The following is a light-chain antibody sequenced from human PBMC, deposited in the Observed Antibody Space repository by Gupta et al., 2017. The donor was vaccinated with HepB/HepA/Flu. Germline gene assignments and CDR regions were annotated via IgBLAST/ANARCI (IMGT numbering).Light chain of an antibody. Sequence: DIQMTQSPSSLSASVGDKVTITCRASQGISNYLAWHQQKPGKVPNLLIYAASTLQSGVPSRFSGSGSGTYFTLTISSLQPEDVATYYCQNDNSALPERTFGQGTKGNQT. J-gene: IGKJ1*01. CDR3: QNDNSALPERT. CDR2: AAS. CDR1: QGISNY. V-gene: IGKV1-27*01.